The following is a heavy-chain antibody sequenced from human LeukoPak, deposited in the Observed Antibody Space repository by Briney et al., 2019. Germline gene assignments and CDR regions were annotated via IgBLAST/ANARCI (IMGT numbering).Heavy chain of an antibody. CDR1: GFTFDDYA. D-gene: IGHD6-13*01. V-gene: IGHV3-9*01. CDR3: AKEGQQLVLLYYYYYMDV. CDR2: ISWNSGSI. Sequence: GRSLRLSCAASGFTFDDYAMHWVRQAPGKGLEWVSGISWNSGSIGYADSVKGRFTISRDNSKNTLYLQMNSLRAEDTAVYYCAKEGQQLVLLYYYYYMDVWGKGTTVTVSS. J-gene: IGHJ6*03.